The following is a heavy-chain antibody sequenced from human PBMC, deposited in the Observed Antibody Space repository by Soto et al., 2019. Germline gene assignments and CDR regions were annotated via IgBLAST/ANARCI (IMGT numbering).Heavy chain of an antibody. CDR2: VFHTGTT. CDR1: GDSVSSPYY. J-gene: IGHJ5*02. Sequence: QVQLQESGPGLVKPLGTLSLTCAVSGDSVSSPYYWCWVRQSPGKGLEWIGEVFHTGTTSYNPSLRSRVTLSMDKSINQFSLDLSSVTAADTAVYYCARSAGWYAIHAWGPGTLVIVSS. V-gene: IGHV4-4*02. D-gene: IGHD6-19*01. CDR3: ARSAGWYAIHA.